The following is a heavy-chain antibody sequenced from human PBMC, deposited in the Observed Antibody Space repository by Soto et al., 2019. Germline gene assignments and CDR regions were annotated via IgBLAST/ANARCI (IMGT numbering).Heavy chain of an antibody. CDR2: IWYDGSNK. CDR1: GFTFSSYG. D-gene: IGHD4-17*01. V-gene: IGHV3-33*01. Sequence: GGSLRLSCAASGFTFSSYGMHWVRQAPGKGLEWVAVIWYDGSNKYYADSVKGRFTISRDNSKNTLYLQMNSLRAEDTAVYYCARDKLDQTTVNYYYYGMDVWGQGTTVTVSS. CDR3: ARDKLDQTTVNYYYYGMDV. J-gene: IGHJ6*02.